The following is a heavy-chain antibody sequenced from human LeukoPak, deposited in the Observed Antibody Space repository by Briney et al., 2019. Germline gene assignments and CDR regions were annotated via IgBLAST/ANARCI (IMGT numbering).Heavy chain of an antibody. J-gene: IGHJ3*02. V-gene: IGHV3-23*01. CDR2: ISGSGGST. CDR1: GFTFSSYA. D-gene: IGHD3-3*01. Sequence: GGSLRLSCAASGFTFSSYAMSWVRQAPGKGLEWVSAISGSGGSTYYADSVKGRFTISRDNSKNTLYLQMNSLRAEDTAVYYCALAPWSGYYFKAFDIWGQGTMVTVSS. CDR3: ALAPWSGYYFKAFDI.